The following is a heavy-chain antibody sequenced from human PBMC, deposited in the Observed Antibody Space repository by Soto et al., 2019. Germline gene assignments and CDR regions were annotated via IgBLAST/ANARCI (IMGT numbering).Heavy chain of an antibody. CDR2: ISYDGSNK. CDR3: ARSRRMATITVEFDY. D-gene: IGHD5-12*01. J-gene: IGHJ4*02. Sequence: VAVISYDGSNKYYADSVKGRFTISRDNSKNTLYLQMNSLRAEDTAVYYCARSRRMATITVEFDYWGQGTLVTVSS. V-gene: IGHV3-30-3*01.